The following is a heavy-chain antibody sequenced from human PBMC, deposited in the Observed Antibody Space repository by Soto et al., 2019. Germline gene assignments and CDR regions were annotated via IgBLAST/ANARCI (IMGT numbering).Heavy chain of an antibody. J-gene: IGHJ6*02. V-gene: IGHV4-4*07. CDR2: IYTSVST. CDR3: ARDYDFWSGYYMSLGLGEYYYGMDV. CDR1: GGSISSYF. D-gene: IGHD3-3*01. Sequence: SETLSLTCTVSGGSISSYFWSWIRQPAGKGLEWIGRIYTSVSTNYNPSLKSRVTMSVDTSKNQFSLKLSSVTAADTAVYYCARDYDFWSGYYMSLGLGEYYYGMDVWGQGTTVTVSS.